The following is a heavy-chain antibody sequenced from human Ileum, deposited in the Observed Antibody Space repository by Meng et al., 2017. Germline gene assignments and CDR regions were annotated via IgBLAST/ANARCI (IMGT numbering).Heavy chain of an antibody. CDR3: VRVRLGPPNLKNFDY. Sequence: GESLKISCAASGFTFSDHILDWVRQARGKGMEWVCRIRNKANGYNIHYAESGKGRFTIPEDDSENLLYLQMNSLRSEDTDVDFCVRVRLGPPNLKNFDYWGQGALVTVSS. V-gene: IGHV3-72*01. D-gene: IGHD1-20*01. CDR1: GFTFSDHI. J-gene: IGHJ4*02. CDR2: IRNKANGYNI.